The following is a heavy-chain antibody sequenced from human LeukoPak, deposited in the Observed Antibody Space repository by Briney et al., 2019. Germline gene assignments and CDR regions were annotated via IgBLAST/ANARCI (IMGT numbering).Heavy chain of an antibody. J-gene: IGHJ1*01. CDR2: ISSSSSSTI. Sequence: GGSLRLSCAASGFTFGSYSMNWVRQAPGKGLEWVSYISSSSSSTIYYADSVKGRFTISRDNAKNSLYLQMNSLRAEDTAVYYCATYCGGDCLQHWGQGTLVTVSS. CDR3: ATYCGGDCLQH. D-gene: IGHD2-21*02. CDR1: GFTFGSYS. V-gene: IGHV3-48*01.